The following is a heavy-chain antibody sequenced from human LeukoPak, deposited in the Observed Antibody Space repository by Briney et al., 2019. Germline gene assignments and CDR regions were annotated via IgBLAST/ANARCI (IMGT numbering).Heavy chain of an antibody. J-gene: IGHJ4*02. Sequence: KTSETLSLTCAVYGGPFSGYYWSWIRQPPGKGLEWIGSIYYSGSTYYNPSLKSRVTISVDTSKNQFSLKLSSVTAADTAVYYCARHMVRGVITTPFDYWGQGTLVTVSS. CDR1: GGPFSGYY. D-gene: IGHD3-10*01. V-gene: IGHV4-34*01. CDR3: ARHMVRGVITTPFDY. CDR2: IYYSGST.